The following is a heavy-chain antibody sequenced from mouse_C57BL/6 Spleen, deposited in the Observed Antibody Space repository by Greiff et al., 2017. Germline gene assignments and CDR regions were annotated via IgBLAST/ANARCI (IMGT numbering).Heavy chain of an antibody. J-gene: IGHJ2*01. CDR2: IYPRSGNT. V-gene: IGHV1-81*01. CDR1: GYTFTSYG. CDR3: ARDVGFDY. Sequence: VQLQQSGAELARPGASVKLSCKASGYTFTSYGISWVKQRTGQGLEWIGEIYPRSGNTYYNDKFKGKATLTADKSSSTAYMELRSLTSEDSAVYFCARDVGFDYWGQGTTRTVSS.